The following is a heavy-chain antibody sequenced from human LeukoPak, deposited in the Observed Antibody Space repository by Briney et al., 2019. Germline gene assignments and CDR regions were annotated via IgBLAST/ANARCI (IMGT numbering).Heavy chain of an antibody. CDR3: ARILAVAGTRWFDP. J-gene: IGHJ5*02. D-gene: IGHD6-19*01. CDR2: INPNSGGT. V-gene: IGHV1-2*02. CDR1: VYTFTDYY. Sequence: ASVKVSCKASVYTFTDYYMHWVRQAPGQGLGWMGWINPNSGGTDYAQKFQGRVTMTRDTSISTAYMELSRLRSDDTAVYYCARILAVAGTRWFDPWGQGTLVTVSS.